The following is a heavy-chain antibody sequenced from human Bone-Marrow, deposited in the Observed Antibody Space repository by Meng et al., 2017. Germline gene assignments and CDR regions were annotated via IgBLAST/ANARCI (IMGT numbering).Heavy chain of an antibody. CDR3: ARVFKSNDSSGYYYVNDY. CDR1: GYTFTYRY. J-gene: IGHJ4*02. D-gene: IGHD3-22*01. Sequence: ASVKVSCKASGYTFTYRYLHWVRQAPGQRLEWMGWINAGNGNTKYSQKFQGRVTITRDTSASTAYMELSSLRSEDTAVYYCARVFKSNDSSGYYYVNDYWGQGTLVTVSS. CDR2: INAGNGNT. V-gene: IGHV1-3*01.